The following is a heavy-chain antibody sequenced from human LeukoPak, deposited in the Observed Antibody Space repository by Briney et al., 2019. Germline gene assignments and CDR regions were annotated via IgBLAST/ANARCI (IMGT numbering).Heavy chain of an antibody. D-gene: IGHD4-17*01. Sequence: APVRVSCKASGGTFSSYAISWVRQAPGQGLEWMGGIIPIFGTANYAQKFQGRVTITADESTSTAYMELSSLRSEDTAVYYCARDHYEEGFDPWGQGTLVTVSS. CDR1: GGTFSSYA. V-gene: IGHV1-69*13. J-gene: IGHJ5*02. CDR2: IIPIFGTA. CDR3: ARDHYEEGFDP.